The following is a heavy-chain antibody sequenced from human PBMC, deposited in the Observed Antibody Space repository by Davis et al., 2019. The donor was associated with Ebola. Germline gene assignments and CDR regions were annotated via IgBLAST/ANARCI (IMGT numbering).Heavy chain of an antibody. V-gene: IGHV4-61*03. J-gene: IGHJ4*02. Sequence: PSEALSLTCTVSGGSVSSGSHYWSWLRQPPGKGLEWIGYIYYPGSTNYNPSLKSRVTISVDTSKNHFSLNLRFVTAADTAVYYCARVGDFQGVYWGQGNLVTVSS. CDR2: IYYPGST. CDR1: GGSVSSGSHY. D-gene: IGHD2-8*01. CDR3: ARVGDFQGVY.